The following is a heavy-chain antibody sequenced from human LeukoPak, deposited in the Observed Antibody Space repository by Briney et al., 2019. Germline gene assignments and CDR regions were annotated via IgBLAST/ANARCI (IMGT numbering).Heavy chain of an antibody. CDR3: ARDDSGGTYSYYYMDV. V-gene: IGHV3-21*06. D-gene: IGHD1-26*01. Sequence: GGSLRLSCAASGFTFSRSSMNWVRQAPGKGPEWVSSISSTSTYIYYADSVKGRFTISRDNAKNSLYLQMNSPRDEDTAVYYCARDDSGGTYSYYYMDVWGKETTVTVSS. CDR1: GFTFSRSS. J-gene: IGHJ6*03. CDR2: ISSTSTYI.